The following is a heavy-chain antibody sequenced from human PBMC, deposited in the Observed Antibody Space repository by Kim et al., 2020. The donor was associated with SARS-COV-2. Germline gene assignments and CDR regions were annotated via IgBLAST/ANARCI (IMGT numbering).Heavy chain of an antibody. CDR2: IYYSGST. V-gene: IGHV4-39*01. J-gene: IGHJ4*01. D-gene: IGHD6-19*01. Sequence: SETLSLTCTVSGGSISSSSYYWGWIRQPPGKGLEWIGSIYYSGSTYYNPSLKSRVTISVDTSKNQFSLKLSSVTAADTAVYYCARLSIAVAGDYFDYWG. CDR1: GGSISSSSYY. CDR3: ARLSIAVAGDYFDY.